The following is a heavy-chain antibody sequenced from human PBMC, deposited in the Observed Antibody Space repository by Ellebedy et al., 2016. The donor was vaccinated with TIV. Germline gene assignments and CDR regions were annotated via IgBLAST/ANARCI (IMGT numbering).Heavy chain of an antibody. CDR1: GHSFTSYG. CDR3: ARWGRDGYNPPYFDY. Sequence: ASVKVSCXASGHSFTSYGIHWVRQAPGQRLEWMGWINAGNGNTKYSQKFQGRVTITRDTSASTAYMELSSLRSEDTAVYYCARWGRDGYNPPYFDYWGQGTLVTVSS. J-gene: IGHJ4*02. D-gene: IGHD5-24*01. V-gene: IGHV1-3*01. CDR2: INAGNGNT.